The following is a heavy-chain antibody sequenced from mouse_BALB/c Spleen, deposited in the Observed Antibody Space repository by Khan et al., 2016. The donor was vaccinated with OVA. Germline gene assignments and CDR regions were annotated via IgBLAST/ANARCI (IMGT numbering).Heavy chain of an antibody. J-gene: IGHJ2*01. V-gene: IGHV2-9*02. CDR2: IWAGGST. CDR1: GFSLTSYG. Sequence: VQLQESGPGLVAPSQSLSITCTVSGFSLTSYGVHWVRQPPGKGLEWLGVIWAGGSTNYTSALMSRLSISKDNSKSKVFLQMNSLQTDDTAMDYCARLEDRWGQGTTLTVAS. CDR3: ARLEDR.